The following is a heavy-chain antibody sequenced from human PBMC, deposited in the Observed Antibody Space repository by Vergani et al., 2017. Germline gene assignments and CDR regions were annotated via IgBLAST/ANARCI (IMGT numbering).Heavy chain of an antibody. D-gene: IGHD5-12*01. J-gene: IGHJ5*02. V-gene: IGHV1-69*01. CDR2: IIPIFGTA. CDR3: ARDRGGGYSGYLPGEGGWFDP. Sequence: QVQLVQSGAEVKKPGSSVKVSCKASGGTFSSYAISWVRQAPGQGLEWMGGIIPIFGTANYAQKFQGRVTITADESTSTAYMGLSSLRSGETAVYYCARDRGGGYSGYLPGEGGWFDPWGQGTLVTVSS. CDR1: GGTFSSYA.